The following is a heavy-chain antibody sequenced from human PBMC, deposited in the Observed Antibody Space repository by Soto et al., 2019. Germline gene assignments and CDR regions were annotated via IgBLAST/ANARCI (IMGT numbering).Heavy chain of an antibody. V-gene: IGHV1-24*01. J-gene: IGHJ4*02. Sequence: ASVKVSCKVSGYTLAELSMHWVRQAPGRGLEWMGGFDPADGETIYAQKYQGSVTMTEDTSTDTAYMELSSMRSEDTSVYYCATDIAAAGTFDYWGQGTLVTVSS. CDR2: FDPADGET. CDR1: GYTLAELS. D-gene: IGHD6-13*01. CDR3: ATDIAAAGTFDY.